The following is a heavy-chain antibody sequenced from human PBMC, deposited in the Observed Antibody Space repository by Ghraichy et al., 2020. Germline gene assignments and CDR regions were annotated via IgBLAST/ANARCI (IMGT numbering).Heavy chain of an antibody. J-gene: IGHJ4*02. Sequence: SVKVSCKASGGTFSSYAISWVRQAPGQGLEWMGGIIPIFGTANYAQKFQGRVTITTDESTSTAYMELSSLRSEDTAVYYCARGPRARDYYDSSGYYYLGFYFDYWGQGTLVTVSS. V-gene: IGHV1-69*05. CDR3: ARGPRARDYYDSSGYYYLGFYFDY. CDR1: GGTFSSYA. D-gene: IGHD3-22*01. CDR2: IIPIFGTA.